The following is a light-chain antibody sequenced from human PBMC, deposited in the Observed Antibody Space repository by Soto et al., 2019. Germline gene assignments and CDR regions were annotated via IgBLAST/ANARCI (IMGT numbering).Light chain of an antibody. CDR1: SSDVGRYDY. CDR2: WVT. Sequence: QSALTQPASVSGSPGQSVTISCTGTSSDVGRYDYVSWYQQHTDKAPKLIIYWVTARPSGISNRFSGSKSANAASLTISGLQAEDEADYYCASYTPINTLVLFVGGITLTVL. J-gene: IGLJ2*01. CDR3: ASYTPINTLVL. V-gene: IGLV2-14*01.